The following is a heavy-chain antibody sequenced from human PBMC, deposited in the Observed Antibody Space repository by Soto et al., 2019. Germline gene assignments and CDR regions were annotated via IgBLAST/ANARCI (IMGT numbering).Heavy chain of an antibody. Sequence: QVKLVQSGTEVKKPGASVKVSCKASGYSFGTSGISWVRQAPGQGLEWMGWISAYNGNTNYDQKPKDRATTTTDTSTNTAYLELRSLRSDDTAVYYCARAGQYYDGSGYANWGQGTLVTVSS. CDR2: ISAYNGNT. D-gene: IGHD3-22*01. V-gene: IGHV1-18*01. J-gene: IGHJ4*02. CDR1: GYSFGTSG. CDR3: ARAGQYYDGSGYAN.